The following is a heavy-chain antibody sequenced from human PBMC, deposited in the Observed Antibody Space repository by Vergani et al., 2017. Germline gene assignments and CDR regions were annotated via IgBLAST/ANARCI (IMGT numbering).Heavy chain of an antibody. V-gene: IGHV4-59*01. CDR1: GGSISSYY. J-gene: IGHJ3*02. D-gene: IGHD3-9*01. CDR2: IDYSGST. CDR3: ARGGSGYFDGLSNDVFDI. Sequence: QVQLQESGPGLVKPSETLSLTCTVSGGSISSYYWSWIRQPPGKGLEWIGYIDYSGSTNDNPSLTSRVTISVDTSTNPCSLKLSSVTAADTAVYYCARGGSGYFDGLSNDVFDIWGQGTMGTVSS.